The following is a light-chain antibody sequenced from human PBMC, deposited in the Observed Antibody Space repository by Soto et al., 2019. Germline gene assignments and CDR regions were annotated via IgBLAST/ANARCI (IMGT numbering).Light chain of an antibody. CDR3: QQYGGSAT. V-gene: IGKV3-20*01. Sequence: EIVLTQSPGTLSLSPGERATLSCRASQSVSSNYLAGYQQKPGQAPRLLIYGASSRATGIPDRFSGSGSGTDFTLTVSRLEPEDFAVYYCQQYGGSATFGQGNKVEIK. CDR2: GAS. J-gene: IGKJ1*01. CDR1: QSVSSNY.